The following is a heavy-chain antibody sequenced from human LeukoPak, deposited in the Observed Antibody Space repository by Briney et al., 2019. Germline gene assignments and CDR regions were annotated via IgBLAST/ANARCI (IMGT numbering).Heavy chain of an antibody. D-gene: IGHD6-13*01. J-gene: IGHJ4*02. CDR3: TRVSRGSSWYEDYFDY. CDR2: IRSEPYGGTT. V-gene: IGHV3-49*04. CDR1: GFTFGDYA. Sequence: GGSLRLSCTASGFTFGDYAMSWVRQAPGKGLEWVGFIRSEPYGGTTEYAASVKGRFTISRDDSKSIAYLQMNSLKTEDTAVYYCTRVSRGSSWYEDYFDYWGQGTLVTVSS.